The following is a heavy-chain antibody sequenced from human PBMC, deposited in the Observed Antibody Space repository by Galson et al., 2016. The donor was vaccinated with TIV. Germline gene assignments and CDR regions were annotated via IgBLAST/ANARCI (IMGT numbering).Heavy chain of an antibody. D-gene: IGHD1-26*01. Sequence: CKASGGTLISYAVSWVRQAPGQGLEWMGEINRIFGTVNYAQKFQGRVTITTDESTSAAYMELSSLRSEDTAVYYCARACGSCSCYRDVWGKGTTVTVSS. CDR2: INRIFGTV. V-gene: IGHV1-69*05. CDR1: GGTLISYA. CDR3: ARACGSCSCYRDV. J-gene: IGHJ6*04.